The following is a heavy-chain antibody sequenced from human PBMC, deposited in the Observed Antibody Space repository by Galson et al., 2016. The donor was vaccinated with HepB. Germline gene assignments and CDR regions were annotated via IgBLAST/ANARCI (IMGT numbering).Heavy chain of an antibody. J-gene: IGHJ4*02. D-gene: IGHD6-19*01. Sequence: SETLSLTCTVSGDSVSSGSYYWSWIRQPPGKGLEWIGYIYYSGSTNYNPSLKGRLTISVDTSKNQFSLKLSSVTAADTAVYYCARERGWSTSPYFDFWGQGTLVTVSS. CDR2: IYYSGST. CDR1: GDSVSSGSYY. CDR3: ARERGWSTSPYFDF. V-gene: IGHV4-61*01.